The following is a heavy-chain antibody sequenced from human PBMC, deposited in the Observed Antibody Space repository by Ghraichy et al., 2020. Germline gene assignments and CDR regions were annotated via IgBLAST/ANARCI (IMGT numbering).Heavy chain of an antibody. Sequence: GGSLRLSCAASGFTFDDYAMHWVRQAPGKGLEWVSGISWNSGSIGYADSVKGRFTISRDNAKNSLYLQMNSLRAEDTALYYCAKGEAYDLTGSGDYWGQGTLVTVSS. J-gene: IGHJ4*02. V-gene: IGHV3-9*01. CDR2: ISWNSGSI. CDR3: AKGEAYDLTGSGDY. D-gene: IGHD3-3*01. CDR1: GFTFDDYA.